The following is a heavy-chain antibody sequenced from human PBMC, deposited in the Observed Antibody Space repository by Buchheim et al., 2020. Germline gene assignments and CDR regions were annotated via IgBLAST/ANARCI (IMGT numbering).Heavy chain of an antibody. J-gene: IGHJ4*02. D-gene: IGHD3-3*01. Sequence: EMQLVESGGGLVQPGGSLRLSCVASGFAFSAYSMNWVRQAPGKGLEWISYITSSSSNIQYADSVKGRFTISRDNAKNSLYLQMNSVRADDTGVYYCAFLKFNNFWREWGQGNL. CDR2: ITSSSSNI. V-gene: IGHV3-48*04. CDR1: GFAFSAYS. CDR3: AFLKFNNFWRE.